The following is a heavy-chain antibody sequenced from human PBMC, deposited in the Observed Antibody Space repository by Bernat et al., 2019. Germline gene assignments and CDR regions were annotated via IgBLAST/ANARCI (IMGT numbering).Heavy chain of an antibody. Sequence: QVQLVESGGGVVQPGRSLRLSCAASGFTFSSYAMHWVRQAPGKGLEWVAVISYDGSNKYYADSVKGRFTISRDNSKNTLYLQMNSLRAEDTAVYYCARSYCGSGSYYNDDAFDIWGQGTMVTVSS. D-gene: IGHD3-10*01. CDR3: ARSYCGSGSYYNDDAFDI. V-gene: IGHV3-30*01. CDR2: ISYDGSNK. CDR1: GFTFSSYA. J-gene: IGHJ3*02.